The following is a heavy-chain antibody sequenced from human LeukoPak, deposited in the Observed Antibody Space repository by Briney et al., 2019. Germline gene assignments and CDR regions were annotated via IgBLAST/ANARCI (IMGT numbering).Heavy chain of an antibody. CDR3: ARGTGYAVFDI. V-gene: IGHV3-66*01. D-gene: IGHD5-12*01. CDR2: IYSSGST. Sequence: GGSLRLSCAASGFTVSSNYMSWVRQAPGKGLEWVSLIYSSGSTYYADSVKGRFTISRDNSKNTLYLQMNSLRAEDTAVYYCARGTGYAVFDIWGQGTMVTVSS. CDR1: GFTVSSNY. J-gene: IGHJ3*02.